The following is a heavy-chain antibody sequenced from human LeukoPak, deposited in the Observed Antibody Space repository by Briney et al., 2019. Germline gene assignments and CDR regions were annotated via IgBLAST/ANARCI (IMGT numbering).Heavy chain of an antibody. J-gene: IGHJ4*02. CDR2: ISGSGGST. Sequence: PGGSLRLSCAASGFTFSSYAMRWVRQAPGKGLEWVSAISGSGGSTYYSDSVKGRFTISRDNSKNTLYLQKDSLRAEDTAVDYCAKDQVRWCGESLREYYFDYWGQGTLVTVSS. D-gene: IGHD3-10*01. V-gene: IGHV3-23*01. CDR3: AKDQVRWCGESLREYYFDY. CDR1: GFTFSSYA.